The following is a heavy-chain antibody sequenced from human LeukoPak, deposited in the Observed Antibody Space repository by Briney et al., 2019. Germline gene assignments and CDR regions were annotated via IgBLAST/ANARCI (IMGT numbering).Heavy chain of an antibody. CDR1: GFPFSNYG. Sequence: GSLRLSFAASGFPFSNYGMHWVRQAPGKGLEWVAGISDDGSNEYYADSVKGRFTISRHNSKNTVYLQMNNLRAEDTAMYYCARVDTTLSYKLDYWGQGTLVTISS. V-gene: IGHV3-30*03. D-gene: IGHD1-1*01. CDR2: ISDDGSNE. CDR3: ARVDTTLSYKLDY. J-gene: IGHJ4*02.